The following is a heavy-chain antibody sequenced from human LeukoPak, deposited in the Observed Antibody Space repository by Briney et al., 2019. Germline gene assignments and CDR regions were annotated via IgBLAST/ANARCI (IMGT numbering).Heavy chain of an antibody. D-gene: IGHD3-10*01. CDR3: AREGLNMVRGVIPKEAWGWFDP. Sequence: SETLSLTCAVYRGSFSDNYWSWIRQPPGKGLEWIGRIYRSGSTNYNPSLKSRVTISVDTSKNQFSLKLSSVTAADTAVYYCAREGLNMVRGVIPKEAWGWFDPWGQETLVTVSS. J-gene: IGHJ5*02. V-gene: IGHV4-4*08. CDR1: RGSFSDNY. CDR2: IYRSGST.